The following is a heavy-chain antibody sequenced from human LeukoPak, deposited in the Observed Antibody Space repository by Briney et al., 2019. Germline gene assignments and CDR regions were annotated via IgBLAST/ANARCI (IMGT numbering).Heavy chain of an antibody. CDR2: ISYSGST. V-gene: IGHV4-59*12. CDR1: SGSISSSY. CDR3: TRGQYSISPLFDY. Sequence: PSETLSLTCTVSSGSISSSYRSWIRQPPGKGLEWIGYISYSGSTNYNPSLKSRVTISMDTSKNQFSLKLGSVTAADTAVYYCTRGQYSISPLFDYWGQGTLVTVSS. D-gene: IGHD6-13*01. J-gene: IGHJ4*02.